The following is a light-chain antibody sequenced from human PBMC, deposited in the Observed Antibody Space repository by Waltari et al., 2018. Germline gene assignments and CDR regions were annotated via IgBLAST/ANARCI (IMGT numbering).Light chain of an antibody. J-gene: IGLJ3*02. CDR1: SGHSSYI. CDR2: GEGSGTY. V-gene: IGLV4-60*03. Sequence: QPVLTQSSSASASLGSSVKLTCTLSSGHSSYIIAWHQQQPGKAPLYLMKGEGSGTYNKGTGVSDRVSGSSSEADRYLTISNLQSEDEADYYCETWDSRTLGVFGGGTKLTVL. CDR3: ETWDSRTLGV.